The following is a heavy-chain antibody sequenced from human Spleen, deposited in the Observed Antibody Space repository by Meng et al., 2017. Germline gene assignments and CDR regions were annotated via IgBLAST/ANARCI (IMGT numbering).Heavy chain of an antibody. CDR1: GGSFSDYY. J-gene: IGHJ4*02. D-gene: IGHD4-11*01. CDR2: INHSGST. CDR3: ARGPTTMAHDFDY. V-gene: IGHV4-34*01. Sequence: QWQLQQWGAGLLKPSQTLSRSCGVSGGSFSDYYWSWIRQPPGKGLEWIGEINHSGSTNYNPSLESRATISVDTSQNNLSLKLSSVTAADSAVYYCARGPTTMAHDFDYWGQGTLVTVSS.